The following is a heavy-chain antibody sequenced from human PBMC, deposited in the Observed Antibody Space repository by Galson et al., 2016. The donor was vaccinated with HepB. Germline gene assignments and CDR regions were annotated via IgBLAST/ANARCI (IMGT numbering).Heavy chain of an antibody. CDR1: GLNVSGSY. Sequence: SLRLSCAASGLNVSGSYMSWVRQAPGRGLEWVSVVYAGGTTKYYADSVKGRFTISRDNSKNTLYLQMNSLRGEDTALYYCARSGDFRSGYSGYGMDVWGQGTLVTVPS. D-gene: IGHD3-3*01. V-gene: IGHV3-66*01. J-gene: IGHJ6*02. CDR3: ARSGDFRSGYSGYGMDV. CDR2: VYAGGTTK.